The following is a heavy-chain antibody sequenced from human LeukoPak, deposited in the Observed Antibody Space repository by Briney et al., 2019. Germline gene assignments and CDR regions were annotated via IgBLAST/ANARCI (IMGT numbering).Heavy chain of an antibody. V-gene: IGHV3-49*03. CDR1: GFTFGDYA. Sequence: GGSLRLSCTASGFTFGDYAMSWFRQAPGKGLEWVGFIRSKAYGGTTEYAASVKGRFTISRDDSKSIAYLQRNSLKTEDTAVYYCTRDGYSYGYYRTDGAKPFDYWGQGTLVTVSS. D-gene: IGHD5-18*01. CDR2: IRSKAYGGTT. J-gene: IGHJ4*02. CDR3: TRDGYSYGYYRTDGAKPFDY.